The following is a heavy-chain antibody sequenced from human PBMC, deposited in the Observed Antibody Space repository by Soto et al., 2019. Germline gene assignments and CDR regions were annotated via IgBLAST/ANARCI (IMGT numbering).Heavy chain of an antibody. CDR2: ISISNFI. Sequence: GGSLRLSCAASGFTFSNFNINWVRQAPGKGLEWVSSISISNFIYYADSVKGRFTISRDNAKNSLYLQMNSLRVDDTAVYYCATPMALPGSDYWGQGTLVTVSS. V-gene: IGHV3-21*01. CDR3: ATPMALPGSDY. J-gene: IGHJ4*02. CDR1: GFTFSNFN. D-gene: IGHD3-10*01.